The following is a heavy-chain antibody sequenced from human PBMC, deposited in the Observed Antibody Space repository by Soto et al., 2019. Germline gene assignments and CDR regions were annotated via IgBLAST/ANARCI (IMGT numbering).Heavy chain of an antibody. J-gene: IGHJ6*02. CDR3: ARDPEDFWSGYYSYYYGMDV. CDR2: INAGNGNT. Sequence: ASVKVSCKASGYTFTSYAMHWVRQAPGQRLEWMGWINAGNGNTKYSQKFQGRVTITRDTSASTAYMELSSLSFEDTAVYYCARDPEDFWSGYYSYYYGMDVWGQGTTVTVSS. D-gene: IGHD3-3*01. CDR1: GYTFTSYA. V-gene: IGHV1-3*01.